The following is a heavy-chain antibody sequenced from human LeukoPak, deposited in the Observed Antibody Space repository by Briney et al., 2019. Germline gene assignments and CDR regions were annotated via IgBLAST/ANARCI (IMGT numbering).Heavy chain of an antibody. D-gene: IGHD4-11*01. CDR2: MNPNSGNT. CDR3: ARVVRRRDYRNAFDI. CDR1: GYTFTSYD. J-gene: IGHJ3*02. Sequence: GASVKVSCKASGYTFTSYDINWVRQAPGQGLEWMGWMNPNSGNTGYAQKFQGRVTMTRNTSISTAYMELSSLRSEDTAVYYCARVVRRRDYRNAFDIWGQGTMVTVSS. V-gene: IGHV1-8*01.